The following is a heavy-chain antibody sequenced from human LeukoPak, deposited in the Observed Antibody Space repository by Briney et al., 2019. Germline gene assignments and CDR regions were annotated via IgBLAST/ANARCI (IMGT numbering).Heavy chain of an antibody. CDR2: ISGSGGST. Sequence: GGTLRLSCAASGFTFSSYAMSWVRQAPGKGLEWVPAISGSGGSTYYADSVKGRFTISRDNSKNTLYLQMNSLRVEDTAVYYCAKRGDSSGYYFDYWGQGTLVTVSS. D-gene: IGHD3-22*01. J-gene: IGHJ4*02. CDR1: GFTFSSYA. V-gene: IGHV3-23*01. CDR3: AKRGDSSGYYFDY.